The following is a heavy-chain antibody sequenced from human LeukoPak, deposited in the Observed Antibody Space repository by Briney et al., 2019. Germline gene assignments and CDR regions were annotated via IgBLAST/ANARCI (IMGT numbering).Heavy chain of an antibody. CDR3: ARDSGTTGEVKFDP. V-gene: IGHV4-4*07. CDR2: TYTSGST. J-gene: IGHJ5*02. CDR1: GGSIKTYY. D-gene: IGHD3-10*01. Sequence: SETLSLTCSVSGGSIKTYYWSWIRQPAGKGLEWIGRTYTSGSTTYNPSLKSRVTMSVDTSKNQFSLKLNSVTAADTAVYYCARDSGTTGEVKFDPWGQGALVSVSP.